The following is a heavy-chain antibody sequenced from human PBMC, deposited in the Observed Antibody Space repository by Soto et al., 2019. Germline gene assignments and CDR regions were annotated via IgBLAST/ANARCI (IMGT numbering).Heavy chain of an antibody. CDR3: ARDRLNIVVFPSYRKNRAGAFDI. D-gene: IGHD2-2*01. Sequence: PGGSLRLSCAASGFTFSSYSMNWVRQAPGKGLEWVSYISSSSSTIYYADSVKGRFTISRDNAKNSLYLQMNSLRAEDTAVYYCARDRLNIVVFPSYRKNRAGAFDIWGQGSMVTGS. CDR1: GFTFSSYS. CDR2: ISSSSSTI. J-gene: IGHJ3*02. V-gene: IGHV3-48*01.